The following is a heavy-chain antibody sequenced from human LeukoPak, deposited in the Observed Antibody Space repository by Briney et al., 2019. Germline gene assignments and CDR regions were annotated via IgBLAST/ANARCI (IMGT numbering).Heavy chain of an antibody. D-gene: IGHD3-22*01. Sequence: GGSLRASCAGSGFTYNTNAMTWVRQAPGKGLEWVSAISGSGGSTYYADSVKGRFTISRDNSKNTLYLQMNSLRAEDTAVYYCAKVPYDSSGYYFWDPFDYWGQGTLVTASS. CDR1: GFTYNTNA. CDR3: AKVPYDSSGYYFWDPFDY. CDR2: ISGSGGST. J-gene: IGHJ4*02. V-gene: IGHV3-23*01.